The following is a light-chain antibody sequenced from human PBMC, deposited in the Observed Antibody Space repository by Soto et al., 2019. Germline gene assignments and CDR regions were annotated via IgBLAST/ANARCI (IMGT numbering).Light chain of an antibody. Sequence: QSALTQPASVSGSPGQSITISCTGTSSDVGGYNYVSWYQQHPGKAPKLMIYEVSNRPSGVSNRFSGSKSGNTASLTISGLQAEDEADYCSSYTSSSTLVFGTGTKPTVL. J-gene: IGLJ1*01. CDR2: EVS. V-gene: IGLV2-14*01. CDR1: SSDVGGYNY. CDR3: SSYTSSSTLV.